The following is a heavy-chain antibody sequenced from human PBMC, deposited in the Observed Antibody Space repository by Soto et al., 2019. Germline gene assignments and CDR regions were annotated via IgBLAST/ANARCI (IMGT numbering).Heavy chain of an antibody. Sequence: ASVKVSCKASGYTFTGYYMHWVRQAPGQGLEWMGWINPNSGGTNYAQKFQGRVTMTRDTSISTAYMELSRLRSDDTAVYYCARDRYIVVVPAAWLGGNYDNYYFDYWGQGTLVTVSS. D-gene: IGHD2-2*01. V-gene: IGHV1-2*02. CDR1: GYTFTGYY. J-gene: IGHJ4*02. CDR3: ARDRYIVVVPAAWLGGNYDNYYFDY. CDR2: INPNSGGT.